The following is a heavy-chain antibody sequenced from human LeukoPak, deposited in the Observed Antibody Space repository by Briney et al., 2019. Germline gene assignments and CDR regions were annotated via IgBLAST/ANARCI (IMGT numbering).Heavy chain of an antibody. Sequence: GGSLRLSCAASGFTFSTYGMNWVRQAPGKGLEWVSSIGTSGSYIYYTDSVKGRFTISRDNAKNSLYLQMNSLRAEDTAVYYCAKEGGVYSTPYYMDVWGKGTTVTVSS. CDR2: IGTSGSYI. D-gene: IGHD1-26*01. J-gene: IGHJ6*03. CDR3: AKEGGVYSTPYYMDV. V-gene: IGHV3-21*01. CDR1: GFTFSTYG.